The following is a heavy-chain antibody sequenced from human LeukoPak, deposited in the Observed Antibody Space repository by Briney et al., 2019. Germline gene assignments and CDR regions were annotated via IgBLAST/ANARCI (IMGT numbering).Heavy chain of an antibody. D-gene: IGHD3-10*01. J-gene: IGHJ6*02. CDR2: IKQDGSEK. Sequence: GGSLRLSCAAAGFTFSTYWMTWVRQAPGKGLEWVANIKQDGSEKYYVDSVEGRFTISRDNAQNSLFLLMDSLRAEDTAVYYCAKGSGSYQYYYYGMDVWGQGTTVTVSS. CDR3: AKGSGSYQYYYYGMDV. V-gene: IGHV3-7*01. CDR1: GFTFSTYW.